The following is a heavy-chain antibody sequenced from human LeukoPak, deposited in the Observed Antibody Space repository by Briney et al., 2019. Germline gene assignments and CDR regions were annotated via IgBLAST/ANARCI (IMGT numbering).Heavy chain of an antibody. CDR3: ARAWDYYDSSGYAPYFDY. D-gene: IGHD3-22*01. CDR1: GFTFSSYS. J-gene: IGHJ4*02. V-gene: IGHV3-48*04. CDR2: ISSSSSTI. Sequence: GGSLRLSCAASGFTFSSYSMNWVRQAPGKGLEWVSYISSSSSTIYYADSVKGRFTISRDNAKNSLYLQMNSLRAEDTAVYYCARAWDYYDSSGYAPYFDYWGQGTLVTVSS.